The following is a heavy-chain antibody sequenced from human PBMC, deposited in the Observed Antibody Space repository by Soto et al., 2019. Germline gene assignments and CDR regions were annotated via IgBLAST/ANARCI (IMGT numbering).Heavy chain of an antibody. J-gene: IGHJ4*02. Sequence: EVXLLESGGGLVQPGGSLRXXXXASGFTFVNYAMXWXXXXPGKRLEWVATLSGSATTTNYADSVKGRFTISRDNSRNTLYLPMNSPRAEDTAVYYCAKGTSNGGWFNPFDYWGQGTLVTVSS. CDR2: LSGSATTT. CDR3: AKGTSNGGWFNPFDY. CDR1: GFTFVNYA. D-gene: IGHD6-19*01. V-gene: IGHV3-23*01.